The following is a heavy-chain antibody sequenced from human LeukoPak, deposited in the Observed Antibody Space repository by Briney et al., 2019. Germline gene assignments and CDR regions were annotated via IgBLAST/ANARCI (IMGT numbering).Heavy chain of an antibody. J-gene: IGHJ5*02. CDR3: ARQEIGLRSFDP. D-gene: IGHD3/OR15-3a*01. Sequence: SETLSLTCTVSGGSISSSLYHWGWIRQSPGKNLEWLGSIYYTGTTHYNPSLKSRVTISVDTSKNQFSLNLSSVTAADTAVYYCARQEIGLRSFDPWGQGTLVTVFS. V-gene: IGHV4-39*01. CDR2: IYYTGTT. CDR1: GGSISSSLYH.